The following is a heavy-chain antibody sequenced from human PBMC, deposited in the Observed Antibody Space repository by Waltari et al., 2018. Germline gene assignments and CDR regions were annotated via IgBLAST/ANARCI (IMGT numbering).Heavy chain of an antibody. Sequence: QVQLQQWGAGLLKPSETLSLTCAVYGGSFSGYYWSWIRQPPGKGLEWIGEINHSGSTNDNPARKSRVTISVDTSKNQFSLKLSSVTAADTAVYYCATVRRQRWLQQRLSYYYYMDVWGKGTTVTVSS. CDR1: GGSFSGYY. V-gene: IGHV4-34*01. CDR2: INHSGST. J-gene: IGHJ6*03. CDR3: ATVRRQRWLQQRLSYYYYMDV. D-gene: IGHD5-12*01.